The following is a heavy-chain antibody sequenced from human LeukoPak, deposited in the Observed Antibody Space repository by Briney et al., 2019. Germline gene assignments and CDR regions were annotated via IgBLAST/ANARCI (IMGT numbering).Heavy chain of an antibody. Sequence: PGGSLRLSCAASGFTVSSNYMSWVRQALGKGLEWVSVIYSGGSTYYADSVKGRFTISRDNSKNTMYLQMNSLRAEDTAVYYCARGRDYDSSGYYYMYYFDYWGQGTLVTVSS. CDR2: IYSGGST. CDR3: ARGRDYDSSGYYYMYYFDY. V-gene: IGHV3-53*01. D-gene: IGHD3-22*01. CDR1: GFTVSSNY. J-gene: IGHJ4*02.